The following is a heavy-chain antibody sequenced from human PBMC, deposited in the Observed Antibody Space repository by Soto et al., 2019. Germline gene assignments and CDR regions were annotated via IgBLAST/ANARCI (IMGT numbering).Heavy chain of an antibody. CDR3: ARDRYYGSGSYNYFDY. J-gene: IGHJ4*02. CDR2: INAGKGNT. D-gene: IGHD3-10*01. CDR1: GYTFTKYA. V-gene: IGHV1-3*01. Sequence: GASVKVSCKASGYTFTKYAMHWVRQAPGQRLEWMGWINAGKGNTKYSQKFQGRVTITRDTSASTVYMELSSLRSEDTAVYYCARDRYYGSGSYNYFDYWGQGTLVTVSS.